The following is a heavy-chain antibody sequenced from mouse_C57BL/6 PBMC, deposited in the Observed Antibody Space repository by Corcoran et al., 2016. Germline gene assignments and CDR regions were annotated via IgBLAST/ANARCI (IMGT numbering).Heavy chain of an antibody. CDR1: GYTFTTYG. CDR2: INPYSGVP. V-gene: IGHV9-3*01. J-gene: IGHJ1*03. CDR3: APDWYFDV. Sequence: QIQLVQSGPELKKPGETVKISCKASGYTFTTYGMSWVKQAPGKGLKWMGWINPYSGVPTYADDFKGRFAFSLETSASTAYLQINNLKNEDTATYFCAPDWYFDVWGTGTTVTVSS.